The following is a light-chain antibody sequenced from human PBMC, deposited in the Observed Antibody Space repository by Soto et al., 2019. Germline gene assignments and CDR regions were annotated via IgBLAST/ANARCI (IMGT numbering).Light chain of an antibody. CDR2: EVS. CDR3: SSYAGSNNPV. V-gene: IGLV2-8*01. CDR1: SSDVGGYNY. Sequence: QSALTQPPSASGSPGQSVTISCTGTSSDVGGYNYVSWYQQHPGKAPKLMIYEVSKRPSGVPDRFSGSKSGNTASLTVSGLQAEDGADYYCSSYAGSNNPVFGGGTKLTVL. J-gene: IGLJ2*01.